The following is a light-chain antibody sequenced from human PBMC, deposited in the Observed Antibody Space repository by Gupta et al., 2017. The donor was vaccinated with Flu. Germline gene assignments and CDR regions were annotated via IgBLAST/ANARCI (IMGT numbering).Light chain of an antibody. CDR1: QSINSNY. CDR3: QYDGTSSLT. J-gene: IGKJ4*01. Sequence: EFVLTQSPGTLSLSPGERATLSCRASQSINSNYLTWYQQTPGQAPRRLIYGTSRRATGIPDRFGGSGSGTDFTLTINRLEPEDFAVYYCQYDGTSSLTFDGGTKVEIK. V-gene: IGKV3-20*01. CDR2: GTS.